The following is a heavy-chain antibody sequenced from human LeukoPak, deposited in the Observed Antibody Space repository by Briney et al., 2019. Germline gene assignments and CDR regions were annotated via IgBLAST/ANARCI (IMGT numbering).Heavy chain of an antibody. V-gene: IGHV1-8*01. CDR1: GYTFTSYD. CDR3: ARAPTYVDDAFDI. J-gene: IGHJ3*02. Sequence: ASVKVSCKASGYTFTSYDINWVRQATGQGLEWMGWMNPNSGNTGYAQKFQGRVTITRNTSISTAYMELSSLRSEDTAVYYCARAPTYVDDAFDIWGQGTMVTVSS. D-gene: IGHD3-16*01. CDR2: MNPNSGNT.